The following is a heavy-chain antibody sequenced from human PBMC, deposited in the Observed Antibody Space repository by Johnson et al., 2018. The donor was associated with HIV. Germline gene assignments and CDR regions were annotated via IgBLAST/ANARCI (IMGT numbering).Heavy chain of an antibody. V-gene: IGHV3-30*03. CDR3: ARDGYCTGGADQCAFDI. CDR2: ISYDGSNK. Sequence: QVQPVESGGGLVQPGGSLRVSCASSGFTFSSYAMSWVRQAPGKGLEWVAIISYDGSNKSSRDSVMGPFTISRDNSKNTLYRQMNSLRAEDTAVYYCARDGYCTGGADQCAFDICGRGTMVTVSS. D-gene: IGHD2-8*02. J-gene: IGHJ3*02. CDR1: GFTFSSYA.